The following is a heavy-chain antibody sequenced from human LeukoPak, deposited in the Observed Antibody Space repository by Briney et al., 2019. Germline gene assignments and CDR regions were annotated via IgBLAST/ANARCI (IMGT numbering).Heavy chain of an antibody. CDR3: ARDSTWCSSTSCYPASDAFDI. Sequence: GASVKVSCKASGYTFTSYGISWVRQAPGQGLEWMGWISAYNGNTNYAQKLQGRVTMTTDTSTSTAYMELRSLRSDDTAVYYCARDSTWCSSTSCYPASDAFDIWGQGTMVTVSS. CDR1: GYTFTSYG. J-gene: IGHJ3*02. D-gene: IGHD2-2*01. CDR2: ISAYNGNT. V-gene: IGHV1-18*01.